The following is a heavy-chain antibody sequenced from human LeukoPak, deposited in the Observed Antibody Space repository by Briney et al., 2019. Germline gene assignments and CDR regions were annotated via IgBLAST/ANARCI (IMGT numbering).Heavy chain of an antibody. J-gene: IGHJ4*02. V-gene: IGHV4-34*01. CDR3: ARDQRNTGFDY. CDR2: INHSGST. Sequence: SETLSLTCAAYAGSFSGYYWSWIRQPPGKGLEWIGEINHSGSTNYNPSLKSRVTISVDTSKNQFSLKLSSVTAADTAVYYCARDQRNTGFDYWGQGTLVTVSS. D-gene: IGHD2/OR15-2a*01. CDR1: AGSFSGYY.